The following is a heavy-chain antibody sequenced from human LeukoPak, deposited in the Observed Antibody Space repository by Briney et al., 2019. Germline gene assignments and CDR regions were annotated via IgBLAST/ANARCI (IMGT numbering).Heavy chain of an antibody. CDR3: ASYISTPSRRNLDC. Sequence: SGTLSLTCTVSGGSISSSSYYWGWIRQPPGKGLEWIGTIYYSGSASYNPSLKSRVTISVDTSKNKFSLKLSSVTAADTAVYYCASYISTPSRRNLDCWGQGTLVTVSS. V-gene: IGHV4-39*01. J-gene: IGHJ4*02. CDR2: IYYSGSA. CDR1: GGSISSSSYY. D-gene: IGHD2-2*01.